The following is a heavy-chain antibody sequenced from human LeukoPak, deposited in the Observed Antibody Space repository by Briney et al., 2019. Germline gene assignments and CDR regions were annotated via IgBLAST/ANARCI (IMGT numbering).Heavy chain of an antibody. CDR1: GGSISSGDYY. D-gene: IGHD3-3*01. Sequence: SQTLSLTCTVSGGSISSGDYYWSWVRQPPGTGREWVGYIYYSGSTYYNPSLKSRVTISVDTSKNQFSLKLSSVTAADTAVYYCARTYYDFWSGYSHRPPIDYWGQGTLVTVSS. V-gene: IGHV4-30-4*08. CDR3: ARTYYDFWSGYSHRPPIDY. CDR2: IYYSGST. J-gene: IGHJ4*02.